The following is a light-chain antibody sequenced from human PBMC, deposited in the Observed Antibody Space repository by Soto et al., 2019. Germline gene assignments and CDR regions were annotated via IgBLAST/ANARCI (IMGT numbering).Light chain of an antibody. V-gene: IGLV2-11*01. CDR3: SSYAGSSNV. CDR1: SSDVGSSNY. CDR2: DVA. J-gene: IGLJ1*01. Sequence: QSAPTQPRSVSGSPGQTVTISCTGSSSDVGSSNYMSWYQQHPGEAPKLVIYDVAQRPSGVPDRLSGSRSGKTASLTISGLQPDDEADYYCSSYAGSSNVFGTGTKLTVL.